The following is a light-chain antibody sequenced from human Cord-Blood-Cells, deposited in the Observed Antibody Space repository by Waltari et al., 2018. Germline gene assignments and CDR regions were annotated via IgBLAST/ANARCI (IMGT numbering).Light chain of an antibody. CDR3: CSYAGSSTDWV. V-gene: IGLV2-23*01. Sequence: QFALTQPASVSGSPGQSITISCTGTSSDVGSYNLVSWYQPHPGKAPKLMIYEGSKRPSGVSNRFSGSKSGNTASLTISGLQAEDEADYYCCSYAGSSTDWVFGGGTKLTVL. J-gene: IGLJ3*02. CDR1: SSDVGSYNL. CDR2: EGS.